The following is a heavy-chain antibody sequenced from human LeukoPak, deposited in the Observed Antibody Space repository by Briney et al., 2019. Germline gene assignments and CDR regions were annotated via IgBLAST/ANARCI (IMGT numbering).Heavy chain of an antibody. V-gene: IGHV4-59*01. CDR1: GGSISSYY. D-gene: IGHD4-23*01. CDR3: ARIEDYGGNSVNY. Sequence: SETLSLTCTVSGGSISSYYWSWLRQPPGKGLEWIGYIYYSGSTNYNPSLKSRVTISVDTSKNQFSLKLSSVPVADTAVYYRARIEDYGGNSVNYWGQGTLVTVSS. CDR2: IYYSGST. J-gene: IGHJ4*02.